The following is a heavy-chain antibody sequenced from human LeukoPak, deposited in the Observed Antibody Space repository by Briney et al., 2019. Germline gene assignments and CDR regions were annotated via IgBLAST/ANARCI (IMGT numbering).Heavy chain of an antibody. V-gene: IGHV4-4*07. CDR3: ARGGQLQPEAYFDY. D-gene: IGHD2-2*01. Sequence: SETLSLTCTVSGGSISSYYWSWIRQPAGKGLECIGRIYTSGSTNYNPSLKSRVTMSVDTSKNQFSLKLSSVTAADTAVYYCARGGQLQPEAYFDYWGQGTLVTVSS. J-gene: IGHJ4*02. CDR2: IYTSGST. CDR1: GGSISSYY.